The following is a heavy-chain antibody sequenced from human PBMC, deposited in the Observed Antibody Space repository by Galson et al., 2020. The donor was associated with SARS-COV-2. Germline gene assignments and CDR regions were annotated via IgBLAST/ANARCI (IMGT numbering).Heavy chain of an antibody. CDR2: IYSDGRK. J-gene: IGHJ4*02. V-gene: IGHV3-66*01. D-gene: IGHD6-19*01. CDR3: ARDWLGQVDY. Sequence: PAGSLRLSCAASGFAVSSTYLSWIRQAPGKGLFWVSVIYSDGRKDYADSVKGRFTISRDNSKTTLYLQMNSLTVEDTAIYYCARDWLGQVDYWGQGTRVTVSS. CDR1: GFAVSSTY.